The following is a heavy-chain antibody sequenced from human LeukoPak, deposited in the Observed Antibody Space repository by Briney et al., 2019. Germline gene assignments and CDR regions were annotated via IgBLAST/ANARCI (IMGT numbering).Heavy chain of an antibody. CDR3: ARDIGDSDLSNWFDP. CDR2: ISAYNGNT. Sequence: ASVKVSCEASGYTFTSYGISWVRQAPGQGLEWMGWISAYNGNTNYAQKLQGRVTMTTDTSTSTAYMELRSLRSDDTAVYYCARDIGDSDLSNWFDPWGQGTLVTVSS. CDR1: GYTFTSYG. V-gene: IGHV1-18*01. D-gene: IGHD2-21*02. J-gene: IGHJ5*02.